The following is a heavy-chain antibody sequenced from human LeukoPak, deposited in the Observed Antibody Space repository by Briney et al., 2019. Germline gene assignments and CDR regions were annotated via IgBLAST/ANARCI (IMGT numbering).Heavy chain of an antibody. J-gene: IGHJ4*02. CDR2: IHSGGTT. D-gene: IGHD5-12*01. Sequence: ETLSLTCAVYGGSFSGYYWSWVRQAPGKGLEWVSVIHSGGTTNYADSVQGRFTISRDNSKTTVYLHMNSLRAEDTAVYYCARXSDSGYGPFASWGQGTLVTVSS. V-gene: IGHV3-53*01. CDR3: ARXSDSGYGPFAS. CDR1: GGSFSGYY.